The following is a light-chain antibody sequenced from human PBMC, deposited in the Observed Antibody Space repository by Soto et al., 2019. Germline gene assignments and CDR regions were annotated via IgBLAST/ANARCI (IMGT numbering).Light chain of an antibody. V-gene: IGKV1-39*01. CDR3: QQSYSTPPWT. J-gene: IGKJ1*01. CDR1: QSISSY. Sequence: DIQMTQSPSSLSASVGDRVTITCRASQSISSYLNWYQQKPGKAPKLLIYAASSWQSGVPSRFSGSGSGTDFTLTISSLQPEDFATYYCQQSYSTPPWTVGQGTKVEIK. CDR2: AAS.